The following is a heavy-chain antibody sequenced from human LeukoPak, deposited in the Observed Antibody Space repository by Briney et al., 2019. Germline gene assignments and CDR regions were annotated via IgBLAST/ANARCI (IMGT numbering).Heavy chain of an antibody. Sequence: GASVKVSCKASGYTFTSYYMHWVRQAPGQGLEWMGIINPSGGSTSYAQKFQGRVTMTRDTSTSTVYMELSSLRSEDTAVYYCARNGEYSGYEYYYYYGMDVWGQGTTVTVSS. J-gene: IGHJ6*02. V-gene: IGHV1-46*01. CDR3: ARNGEYSGYEYYYYYGMDV. CDR1: GYTFTSYY. CDR2: INPSGGST. D-gene: IGHD5-12*01.